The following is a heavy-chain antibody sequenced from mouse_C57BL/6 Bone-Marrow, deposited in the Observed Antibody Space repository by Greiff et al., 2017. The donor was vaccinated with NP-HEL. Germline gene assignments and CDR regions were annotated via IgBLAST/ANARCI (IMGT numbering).Heavy chain of an antibody. CDR3: ARFYDGYYCLAY. Sequence: VKLMESGPGLVQPSQSLSITCTVSGFSLTSYGVHWVRQSPGKGLEWLGVIWSGGSTDYNAAFISRLSISKDNSKSQVFFKMNSLQADDTAIYYCARFYDGYYCLAYWGQGTLVTVSA. V-gene: IGHV2-2*01. D-gene: IGHD2-3*01. J-gene: IGHJ3*01. CDR1: GFSLTSYG. CDR2: IWSGGST.